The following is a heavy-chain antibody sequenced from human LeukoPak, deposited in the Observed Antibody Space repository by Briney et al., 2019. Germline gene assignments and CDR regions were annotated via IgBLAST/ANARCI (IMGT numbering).Heavy chain of an antibody. CDR1: GFPFSSYA. Sequence: GGSLRLSCAASGFPFSSYAMSWVRQAPGKGLEWVSAISGSGGSTYYADSVKGRFTISRDNSKNTLYLQMNSLRAEDTAVYYCAKVLQTLPRLRYFDWLLSPFDYWGQGTLVTVSS. CDR3: AKVLQTLPRLRYFDWLLSPFDY. CDR2: ISGSGGST. V-gene: IGHV3-23*01. D-gene: IGHD3-9*01. J-gene: IGHJ4*02.